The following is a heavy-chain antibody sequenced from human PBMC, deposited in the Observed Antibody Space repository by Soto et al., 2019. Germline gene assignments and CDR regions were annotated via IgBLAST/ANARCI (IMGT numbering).Heavy chain of an antibody. CDR2: IYYSGST. CDR3: ARTLVGAPPLDY. D-gene: IGHD1-26*01. V-gene: IGHV4-39*07. Sequence: SETLALTCPFSGASVSSSSYYWGCIRQPPGKGLEWIGSIYYSGSTYYNPSLKSRVTISVDTSKNQSSLKLSSVTAADTAVYYCARTLVGAPPLDYWGQGTLVTVSS. J-gene: IGHJ4*02. CDR1: GASVSSSSYY.